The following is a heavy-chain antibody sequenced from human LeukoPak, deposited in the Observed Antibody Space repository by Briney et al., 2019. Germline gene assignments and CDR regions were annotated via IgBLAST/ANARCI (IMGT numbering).Heavy chain of an antibody. Sequence: GGSLRLSCAASGFTFSSYWMSWFRQAPGKGLEWAGFIRSNTYGGTTEYVASVTGRFTISRDDSIKIAYLQMNNLKSEDTAVYYCGHSFGFVWGRGTMVTVSS. CDR3: GHSFGFV. V-gene: IGHV3-49*03. CDR1: GFTFSSYW. D-gene: IGHD5-18*01. CDR2: IRSNTYGGTT. J-gene: IGHJ4*02.